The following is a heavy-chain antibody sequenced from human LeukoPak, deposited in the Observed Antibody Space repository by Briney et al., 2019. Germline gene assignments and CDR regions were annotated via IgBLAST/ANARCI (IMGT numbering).Heavy chain of an antibody. CDR3: AVYCSSTSCLGWFDP. D-gene: IGHD2-2*01. J-gene: IGHJ5*02. V-gene: IGHV4-34*01. Sequence: SETLSLTCAVYGGSFSGFYWSWIRQPPGKGLEWIGEINHSGSTNYNPPLKSRVTISVDTSKNQFSLKLSSVTAADTAVYYCAVYCSSTSCLGWFDPWGQGTLVTVSS. CDR2: INHSGST. CDR1: GGSFSGFY.